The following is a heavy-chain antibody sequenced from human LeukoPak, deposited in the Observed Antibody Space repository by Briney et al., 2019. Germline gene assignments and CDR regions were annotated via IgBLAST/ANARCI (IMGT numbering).Heavy chain of an antibody. CDR2: IYYSGST. V-gene: IGHV4-59*01. CDR3: ARLTVTTSFVWFDP. Sequence: PSETLSLTCAVYGGSFSGYYWSWIRQPPGKGLEWIGYIYYSGSTNYNPSLKSRVTISVDTSKNQFSLKLSSVTAADTAVYYCARLTVTTSFVWFDPWGQGTLVTVSS. D-gene: IGHD4-11*01. CDR1: GGSFSGYY. J-gene: IGHJ5*02.